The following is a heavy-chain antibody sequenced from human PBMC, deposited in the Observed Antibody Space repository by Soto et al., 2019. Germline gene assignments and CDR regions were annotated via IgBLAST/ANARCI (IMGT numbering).Heavy chain of an antibody. CDR3: AGQTFTIAAASYGRSNWFDP. CDR1: GGSITSSSHF. CDR2: IYFTGNT. V-gene: IGHV4-39*01. J-gene: IGHJ5*02. D-gene: IGHD6-25*01. Sequence: PSETLSLTCSASGGSITSSSHFWGWVRQPPGKGLEWIGTIYFTGNTYYTPSLKSRLTMSIDTSKSEFSLRLNSVTAADTAVYYCAGQTFTIAAASYGRSNWFDPWGPGTLVTVSS.